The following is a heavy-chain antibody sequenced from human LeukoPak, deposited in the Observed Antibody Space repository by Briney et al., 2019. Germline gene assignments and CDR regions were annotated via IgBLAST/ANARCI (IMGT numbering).Heavy chain of an antibody. J-gene: IGHJ4*02. CDR2: VSSGGTT. D-gene: IGHD3-22*01. V-gene: IGHV4-39*01. CDR1: GGSISGSSWF. CDR3: STYYFDSSGYLTGFDY. Sequence: PSETLSLTCTVSGGSISGSSWFWGWRRQPPGKGLEWIGSVSSGGTTYYNPSLKSRVTISVGTSKTQFSLKRSTVTAADTAIYYCSTYYFDSSGYLTGFDYWGQGTLVTVSS.